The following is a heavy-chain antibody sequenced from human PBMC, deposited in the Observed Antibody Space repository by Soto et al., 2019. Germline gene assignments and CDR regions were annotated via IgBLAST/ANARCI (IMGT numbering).Heavy chain of an antibody. CDR2: ISAYNGNT. Sequence: ASVKVSCKASGYTFTSYGISWVRQAPGQGLEWMGWISAYNGNTNYAQKLQGRVTMTTDTSTSTAYMELRSLRSDDTAVYYCARDSQSLGDCSGGSCRARIFDYWGQGTLVTVSS. D-gene: IGHD2-15*01. CDR1: GYTFTSYG. CDR3: ARDSQSLGDCSGGSCRARIFDY. V-gene: IGHV1-18*01. J-gene: IGHJ4*02.